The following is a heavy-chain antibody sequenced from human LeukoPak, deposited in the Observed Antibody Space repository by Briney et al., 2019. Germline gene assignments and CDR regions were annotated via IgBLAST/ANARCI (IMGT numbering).Heavy chain of an antibody. CDR2: IWYDGSNK. D-gene: IGHD6-13*01. CDR1: GFTFSSYS. V-gene: IGHV3-33*08. Sequence: PGGSLRLSCAASGFTFSSYSMNWVRQAPGKGLEWVAVIWYDGSNKYYADSVKGRFTISRDNSKNTLYLQMNSLRAEDTAAYYCALNPITPEAGPEYYFDYWGQGTLVTVSS. CDR3: ALNPITPEAGPEYYFDY. J-gene: IGHJ4*02.